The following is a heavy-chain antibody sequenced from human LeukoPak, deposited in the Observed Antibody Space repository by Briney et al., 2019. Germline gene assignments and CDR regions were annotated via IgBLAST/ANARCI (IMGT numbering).Heavy chain of an antibody. CDR3: ARIRATGYCSSTSCYLGGYYYYYMDV. CDR1: GFSLSTSGMC. Sequence: SGPALVKPTQTLTLTCTFSGFSLSTSGMCVSWIRQPPGKALEWLALIDWDDDKYYSTSLKTRLTISKDTSKNQVVLTMTNMDPVDTATYYCARIRATGYCSSTSCYLGGYYYYYMDVWGKGTTVTVSS. D-gene: IGHD2-2*03. V-gene: IGHV2-70*01. J-gene: IGHJ6*03. CDR2: IDWDDDK.